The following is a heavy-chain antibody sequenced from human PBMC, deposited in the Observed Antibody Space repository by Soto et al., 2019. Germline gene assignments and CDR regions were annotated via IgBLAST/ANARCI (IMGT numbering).Heavy chain of an antibody. CDR1: GVSFSGYY. V-gene: IGHV4-34*12. CDR3: APQVVPPAPKKP. J-gene: IGHJ4*02. Sequence: AETLSLTCAVYGVSFSGYYWSWIRQPPGKGMEWIGAIIHTGSTNYNPSLKSRVTISIDTSKNQFSLKLSSVTAADTAVYYCAPQVVPPAPKKPWGQGTLVTVSS. D-gene: IGHD2-2*01. CDR2: IIHTGST.